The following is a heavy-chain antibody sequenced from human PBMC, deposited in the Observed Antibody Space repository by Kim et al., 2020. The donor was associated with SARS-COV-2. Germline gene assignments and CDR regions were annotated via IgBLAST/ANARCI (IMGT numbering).Heavy chain of an antibody. V-gene: IGHV3-11*06. CDR3: VRAGHYDSSGYLRDFDY. Sequence: KGRFTISRDNAKNSLFLQMNSLGADDTAVYYCVRAGHYDSSGYLRDFDYWGQGTMVTVSS. D-gene: IGHD3-22*01. J-gene: IGHJ4*02.